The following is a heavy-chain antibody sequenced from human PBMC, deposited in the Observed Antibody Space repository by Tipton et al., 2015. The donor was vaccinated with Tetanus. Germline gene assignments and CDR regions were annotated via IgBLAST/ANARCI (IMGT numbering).Heavy chain of an antibody. Sequence: QSGPEVKKPGASVKVPCKASGYTFTNYGINWVRQAPGQGLEWMGWNSGYNGNTNYAQKLQGRVTMTTGTSTNTAYMELRSLRSDDTAVYYCARLVRQWLVPEDYWGQGTLVTVSS. CDR3: ARLVRQWLVPEDY. D-gene: IGHD6-19*01. CDR1: GYTFTNYG. CDR2: NSGYNGNT. V-gene: IGHV1-18*01. J-gene: IGHJ4*02.